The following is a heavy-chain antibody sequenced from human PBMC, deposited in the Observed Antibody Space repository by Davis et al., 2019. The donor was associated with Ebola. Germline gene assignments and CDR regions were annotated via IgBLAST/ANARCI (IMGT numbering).Heavy chain of an antibody. CDR1: GYTFTSYG. CDR3: ARDVFQWELLQNYYGMDV. Sequence: AASVKVSCKASGYTFTSYGISWVRQAPGQGLEWMGWISAYNGNTNYAQKLQGRVTMTTDTSTSTAYMELRSLRSDDTAVYYCARDVFQWELLQNYYGMDVWGKGTTVTVSS. CDR2: ISAYNGNT. J-gene: IGHJ6*04. D-gene: IGHD1-26*01. V-gene: IGHV1-18*04.